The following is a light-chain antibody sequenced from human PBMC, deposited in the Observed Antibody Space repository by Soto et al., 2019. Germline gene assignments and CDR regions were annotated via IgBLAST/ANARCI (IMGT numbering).Light chain of an antibody. Sequence: QSALTQPASVSGSPGQSITISCTGTSSDAVIYNLVAWYQQHPGSVPRLVIYEGNKRPSGVSSRFSGSNSDNKASLTIAGLQAEDEADYFCCSYAGGSTHVVFGAVTKLTVL. CDR2: EGN. CDR1: SSDAVIYNL. CDR3: CSYAGGSTHVV. J-gene: IGLJ2*01. V-gene: IGLV2-23*01.